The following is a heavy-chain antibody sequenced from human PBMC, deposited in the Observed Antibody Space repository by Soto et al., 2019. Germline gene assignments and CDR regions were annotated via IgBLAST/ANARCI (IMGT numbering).Heavy chain of an antibody. D-gene: IGHD2-15*01. J-gene: IGHJ4*02. V-gene: IGHV4-59*08. CDR2: IYYSGST. Sequence: PSETLSLTCTVSGGSISSYYWSWIRQPPGKGLEWIGYIYYSGSTNYNPSLKSRVTISVDTSKNQFSLKLSSVTAADTAVYYCARLGYCSGGSCYYPNDYWGQGTLVTVSS. CDR3: ARLGYCSGGSCYYPNDY. CDR1: GGSISSYY.